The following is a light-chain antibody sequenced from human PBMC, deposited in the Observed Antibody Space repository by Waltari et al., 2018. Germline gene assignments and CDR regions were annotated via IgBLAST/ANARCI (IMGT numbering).Light chain of an antibody. Sequence: QSALTQPASVSGSPGQSITISCAGSSTDVGGYNFVSWYQQHPGEAPRLMIYDVSKRPSGVSNRFSGSKSGNTASLTIAGLQADDEGDYYCSSLTTSSTVIFGGGTKLTVL. J-gene: IGLJ2*01. CDR3: SSLTTSSTVI. CDR1: STDVGGYNF. CDR2: DVS. V-gene: IGLV2-14*03.